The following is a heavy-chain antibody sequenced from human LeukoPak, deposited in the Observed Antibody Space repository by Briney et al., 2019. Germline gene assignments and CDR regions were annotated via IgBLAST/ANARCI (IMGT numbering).Heavy chain of an antibody. CDR1: GGSLSSYY. Sequence: SETLSLTCTVSGGSLSSYYWSWMRQSPGKGLEWVGSLYYGGSTNYSPSLKSRVTISVDTSKNRFSLKLSSVTAADTAVYYCARDREGIAVAAPEGYFDYWGQGTLVTVSS. D-gene: IGHD6-19*01. V-gene: IGHV4-59*12. J-gene: IGHJ4*02. CDR3: ARDREGIAVAAPEGYFDY. CDR2: LYYGGST.